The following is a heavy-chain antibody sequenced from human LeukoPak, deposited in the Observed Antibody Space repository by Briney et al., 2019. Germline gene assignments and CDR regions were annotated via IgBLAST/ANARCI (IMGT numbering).Heavy chain of an antibody. CDR1: GYTFTRYY. CDR2: IYPNSGGT. Sequence: GASVKVSCKASGYTFTRYYMHWVRQAPGQGLEWRGWIYPNSGGTNYEKNFQGRVTMTRDTSISTAYMELSRLRSDDTAVYYCARGGNTIFGVVDYWGQGTLVTVSS. V-gene: IGHV1-2*02. CDR3: ARGGNTIFGVVDY. J-gene: IGHJ4*02. D-gene: IGHD3-3*01.